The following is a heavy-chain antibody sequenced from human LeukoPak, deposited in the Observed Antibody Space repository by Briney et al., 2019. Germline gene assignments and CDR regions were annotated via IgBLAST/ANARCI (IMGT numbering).Heavy chain of an antibody. D-gene: IGHD3-22*01. V-gene: IGHV3-30*03. J-gene: IGHJ4*02. CDR2: ISYDGSNK. CDR1: GFTFSSYG. Sequence: GGSLRLSCAASGFTFSSYGMHWVRQAPGKGLEWVAVISYDGSNKYYADSVKGRFTISRDNSKNTLYLQMNSLRAEDTAVYYCARDWRLYRYYDSSGYPELDYWGQGTLVTVSS. CDR3: ARDWRLYRYYDSSGYPELDY.